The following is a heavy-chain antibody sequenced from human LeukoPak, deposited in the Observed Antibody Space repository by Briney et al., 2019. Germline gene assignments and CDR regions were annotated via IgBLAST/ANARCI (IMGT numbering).Heavy chain of an antibody. CDR2: IKLDGSET. CDR1: GFTFSRYW. Sequence: GGSLRLSCAASGFTFSRYWMGWVRQAPGKGLEWVANIKLDGSETYYGDSVKGRFTISRDNAKNSLFLQMNSLRAEDTAVYYCARDGGFYFDYWGQGTLVTVSS. J-gene: IGHJ4*02. CDR3: ARDGGFYFDY. D-gene: IGHD3-16*01. V-gene: IGHV3-7*04.